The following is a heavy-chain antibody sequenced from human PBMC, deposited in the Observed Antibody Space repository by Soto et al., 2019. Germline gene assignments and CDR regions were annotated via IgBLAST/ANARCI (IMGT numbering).Heavy chain of an antibody. CDR3: ARARKGPIVVVVAATPHVFRYFDL. J-gene: IGHJ2*01. CDR2: INHSGST. D-gene: IGHD2-15*01. V-gene: IGHV4-34*01. Sequence: QVQLQQWGAGLLKPSETLSLTCAVYGGSFSGYYWSWIRQPPGKGLEWIGEINHSGSTNYNPSLKRRVIISVDTSKNQFSLKLRSVTAADTALYYCARARKGPIVVVVAATPHVFRYFDLCGSGTLVAVSS. CDR1: GGSFSGYY.